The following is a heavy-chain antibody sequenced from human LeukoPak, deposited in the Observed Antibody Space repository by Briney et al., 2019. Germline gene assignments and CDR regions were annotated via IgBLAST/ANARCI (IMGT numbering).Heavy chain of an antibody. CDR2: IYYSGST. D-gene: IGHD2-21*01. V-gene: IGHV4-59*12. Sequence: SETLSLTCTVSGDSISNYYWSWIRQPPGKGLEWIGYIYYSGSTKYNPSLKSRVTILVDTSKNQFSLKLSSVTAADTAVYYCARDPIVKVAFDIWGQGTMVTVSS. CDR1: GDSISNYY. CDR3: ARDPIVKVAFDI. J-gene: IGHJ3*02.